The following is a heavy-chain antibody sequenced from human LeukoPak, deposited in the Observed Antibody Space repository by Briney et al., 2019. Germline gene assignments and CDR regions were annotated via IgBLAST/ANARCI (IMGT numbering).Heavy chain of an antibody. CDR3: ARESSGSYYYGMDV. J-gene: IGHJ6*02. V-gene: IGHV1-2*02. D-gene: IGHD1-26*01. CDR2: INPNSGGT. CDR1: GYTFTGYY. Sequence: GASVKVSRKASGYTFTGYYMHWVRQAPGPGHEWMGWINPNSGGTNYAQKFQGRVTMTRDTSISTAYMELSRVRSDDTAVYYCARESSGSYYYGMDVWGQGTTVTVSS.